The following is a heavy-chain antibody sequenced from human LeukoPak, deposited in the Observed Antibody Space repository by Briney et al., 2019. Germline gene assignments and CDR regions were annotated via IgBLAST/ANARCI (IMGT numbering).Heavy chain of an antibody. J-gene: IGHJ6*02. CDR2: IWYDGSNK. CDR1: GFTFSSYG. Sequence: GGSLRLSCAASGFTFSSYGMHWVRQAPGKGLEWVAVIWYDGSNKYYADSVKGRFTISRDNSKNTLYLQTNSLRAEDTAVYYCAREKARRYGMDVWGQGTTVTVSS. CDR3: AREKARRYGMDV. V-gene: IGHV3-33*01.